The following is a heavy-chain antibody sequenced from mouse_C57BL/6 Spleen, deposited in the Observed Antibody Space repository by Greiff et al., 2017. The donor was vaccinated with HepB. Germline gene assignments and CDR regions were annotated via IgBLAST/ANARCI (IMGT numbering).Heavy chain of an antibody. CDR2: INPNYGTT. CDR3: ARYSYYDGSSYEWYFDV. J-gene: IGHJ1*03. D-gene: IGHD1-1*01. Sequence: VQLQQSGPELVKPGASVKISCKASGYSFTDYNMNWVKQSNGKSLEWIGVINPNYGTTSYNQKFKGKATLTVDQSSSTAYMQLNSLTSEDSAVYYCARYSYYDGSSYEWYFDVWGTGTTVTVSS. CDR1: GYSFTDYN. V-gene: IGHV1-39*01.